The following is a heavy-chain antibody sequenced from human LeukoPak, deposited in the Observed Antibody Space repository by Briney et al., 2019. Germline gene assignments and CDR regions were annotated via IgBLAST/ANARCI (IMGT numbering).Heavy chain of an antibody. CDR1: RFTFSSYW. V-gene: IGHV3-7*03. Sequence: GGSLRLSCAASRFTFSSYWMSWVRQAPGKGLEWVANIKQDGSEKYYVDSVKGRFTISRDNAKNSLYLQMNSLRAEDTALYHCAKMGDYDFWSGSHNWFDPWGQGTLVTVSS. J-gene: IGHJ5*02. CDR2: IKQDGSEK. CDR3: AKMGDYDFWSGSHNWFDP. D-gene: IGHD3-3*01.